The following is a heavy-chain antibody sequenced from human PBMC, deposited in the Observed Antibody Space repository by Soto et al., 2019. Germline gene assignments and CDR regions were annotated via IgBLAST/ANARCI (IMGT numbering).Heavy chain of an antibody. CDR2: ISSSSAYI. V-gene: IGHV3-21*06. D-gene: IGHD3-16*01. Sequence: EVHLVEAGGGLVKPGESLTLSCAASGFTFGRFTLNWVRQAPGKGLEWVSSISSSSAYIYHAESVKGRFTISRDNARSTLYLQMNSLRLDDTAVYFCARDGLTFGGDWGQGTLVAVSS. J-gene: IGHJ4*02. CDR1: GFTFGRFT. CDR3: ARDGLTFGGD.